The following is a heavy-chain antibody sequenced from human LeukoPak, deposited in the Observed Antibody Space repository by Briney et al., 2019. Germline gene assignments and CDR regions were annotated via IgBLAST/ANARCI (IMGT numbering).Heavy chain of an antibody. J-gene: IGHJ6*03. D-gene: IGHD2-15*01. Sequence: GGSLRLSCAASGFTFSSYAMSWVRQAPGKGLEWVSAISGSGGSTYYADSVKGRFTISRDNSRNTLYLQMNNLRAEDTAVYYCAKEGSIVVVVAGGTYYYYYMDVWGKGTTVTVSS. CDR3: AKEGSIVVVVAGGTYYYYYMDV. CDR2: ISGSGGST. V-gene: IGHV3-23*01. CDR1: GFTFSSYA.